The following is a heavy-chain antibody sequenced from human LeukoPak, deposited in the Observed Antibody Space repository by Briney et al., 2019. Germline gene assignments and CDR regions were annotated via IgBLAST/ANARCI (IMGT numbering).Heavy chain of an antibody. V-gene: IGHV3-23*01. CDR1: GFTFSSYA. D-gene: IGHD6-13*01. CDR3: AKGEQYSSSCLIDY. Sequence: PGGSLRLSCAASGFTFSSYAMGWVRQAPGRGLEWVSAISGSGGSTYYAGSVKGRFTISRDNSKNTLYLQMNSLRAEDTAVYYCAKGEQYSSSCLIDYWGQGTLVTVSS. J-gene: IGHJ4*02. CDR2: ISGSGGST.